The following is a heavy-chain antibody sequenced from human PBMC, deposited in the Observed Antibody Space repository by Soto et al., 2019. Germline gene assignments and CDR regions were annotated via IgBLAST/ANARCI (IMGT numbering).Heavy chain of an antibody. CDR2: ISAYNGNT. CDR3: ARDCSSTSCYNYHYYYYGMDV. CDR1: GCTFTSYG. V-gene: IGHV1-18*01. Sequence: ASVKVSCKASGCTFTSYGISWVRQAPGQGLEWMGWISAYNGNTNYAQKLQGRVTMTTDTSTSTAYMELRSLRSDDTAVYYCARDCSSTSCYNYHYYYYGMDVWGQGTTVTVSS. D-gene: IGHD2-2*02. J-gene: IGHJ6*02.